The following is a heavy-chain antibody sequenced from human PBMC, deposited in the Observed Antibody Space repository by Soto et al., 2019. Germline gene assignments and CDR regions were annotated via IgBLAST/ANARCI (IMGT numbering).Heavy chain of an antibody. Sequence: PGGSLRLSCAASGFTFSSYAMSWVRQAPGKGLEWVAVICDNGSSKYYADSVKGRFTISRDNAKNSLYLQMNSLRDEDTAVYYCARDVTANNWFDPWGQGTLVTVSS. V-gene: IGHV3-33*08. J-gene: IGHJ5*02. D-gene: IGHD4-4*01. CDR1: GFTFSSYA. CDR3: ARDVTANNWFDP. CDR2: ICDNGSSK.